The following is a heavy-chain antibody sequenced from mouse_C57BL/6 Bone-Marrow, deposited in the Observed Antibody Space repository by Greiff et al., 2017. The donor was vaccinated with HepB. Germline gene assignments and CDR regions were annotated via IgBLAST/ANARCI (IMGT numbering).Heavy chain of an antibody. CDR2: IHPNSGST. J-gene: IGHJ3*01. D-gene: IGHD5-5*01. CDR3: ARWGDYPRAWFAY. Sequence: QVQLQQPGAELVKPGASVKLSCKASGYTFTSYWMHWVKQRPGQGLEWIGMIHPNSGSTNYNEKFKSKATLTVDKSSSTAYMQLSSLTSEDSAVYYGARWGDYPRAWFAYWGQGTLVTVSA. CDR1: GYTFTSYW. V-gene: IGHV1-64*01.